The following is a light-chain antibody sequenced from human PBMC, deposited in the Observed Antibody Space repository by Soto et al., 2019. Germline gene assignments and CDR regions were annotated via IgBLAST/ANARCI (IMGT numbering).Light chain of an antibody. CDR1: QSISSW. CDR3: QQYNSYSRT. V-gene: IGKV1-5*01. Sequence: DIQMTQSPSTLSATAGDRVTITCRASQSISSWLAWYQQKPGKAPKLLIYDASSLESGVPSRFSGSGSGTEFTLTISSLQPDDFATYYCQQYNSYSRTFGQGTKVDI. CDR2: DAS. J-gene: IGKJ1*01.